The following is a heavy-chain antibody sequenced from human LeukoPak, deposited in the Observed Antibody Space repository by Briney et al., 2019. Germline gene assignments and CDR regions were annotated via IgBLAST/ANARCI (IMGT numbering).Heavy chain of an antibody. V-gene: IGHV3-48*03. CDR3: AREVYGSGSSFDY. CDR1: GFTFSSYE. J-gene: IGHJ4*02. CDR2: ISSSGSTI. Sequence: PGGSLRLSCAASGFTFSSYEMNWVRQAPGKGLEWVSYISSSGSTIYYTDSVKGRFTISRDNAKTSLYLQMNSLRAEDTAVYYCAREVYGSGSSFDYWGQGTLVTVSS. D-gene: IGHD3-10*01.